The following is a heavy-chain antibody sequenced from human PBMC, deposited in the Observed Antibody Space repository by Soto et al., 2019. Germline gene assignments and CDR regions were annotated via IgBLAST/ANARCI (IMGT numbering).Heavy chain of an antibody. CDR3: AREAIVAGATTGMDG. D-gene: IGHD1-26*01. Sequence: VQLVQSGAEVKKPGASVKVSCKASGYTLTTFFMHWVRQAPGQGLEWMGVINPGYPAGRSTTYATKVQGRVNMATDTFTGTVNMGLRRLRSDDTAVYYCAREAIVAGATTGMDGWGQGTTVTVSS. J-gene: IGHJ6*02. CDR1: GYTLTTFF. V-gene: IGHV1-46*01. CDR2: INPGYPAGRST.